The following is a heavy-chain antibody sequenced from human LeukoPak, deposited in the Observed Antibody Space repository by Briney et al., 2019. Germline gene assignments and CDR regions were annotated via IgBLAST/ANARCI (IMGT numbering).Heavy chain of an antibody. CDR1: GYTFTSYG. D-gene: IGHD1-1*01. CDR3: ATVTGVATYFDY. CDR2: ISAYNGNT. J-gene: IGHJ4*02. Sequence: ASVKVSCKGSGYTFTSYGISWVRQAPGQGLEWMGWISAYNGNTKYAQKLQGRVTMTTDTSTSTAYMELRSLRSDDTAVYYCATVTGVATYFDYWGQGTLVTVSS. V-gene: IGHV1-18*01.